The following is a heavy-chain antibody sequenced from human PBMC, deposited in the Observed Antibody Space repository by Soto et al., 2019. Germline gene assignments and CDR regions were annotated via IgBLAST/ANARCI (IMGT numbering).Heavy chain of an antibody. CDR1: GFTFSSYG. CDR2: ISYDGSNK. Sequence: GGSLRLSCAASGFTFSSYGMHWVRQAPGKGLEWVAVISYDGSNKYYADSVKGRFTISRDNSKNTLYLQMNSLRAEDTAVYYCAKDMGIRDGYFGFDYWGQGTLVTVSS. V-gene: IGHV3-30*18. D-gene: IGHD5-18*01. J-gene: IGHJ4*02. CDR3: AKDMGIRDGYFGFDY.